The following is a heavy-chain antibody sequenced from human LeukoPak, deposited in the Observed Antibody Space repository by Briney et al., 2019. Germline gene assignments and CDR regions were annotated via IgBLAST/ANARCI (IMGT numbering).Heavy chain of an antibody. J-gene: IGHJ6*02. CDR1: GFTISSYA. CDR3: ALGIEVAADHYYYYGMDV. CDR2: ISGSGGST. Sequence: PGGSLRLSCAASGFTISSYAMSWVRQAPGKGLEWVSAISGSGGSTYYADSVKGRFTISRDNSKNTLYLQMNSLKAEDTAVYSCALGIEVAADHYYYYGMDVWGQGTTVTVSS. D-gene: IGHD2-15*01. V-gene: IGHV3-23*01.